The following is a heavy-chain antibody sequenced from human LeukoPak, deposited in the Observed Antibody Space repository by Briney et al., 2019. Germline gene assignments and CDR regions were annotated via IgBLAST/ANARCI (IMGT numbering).Heavy chain of an antibody. Sequence: PSETLSLTCAVYGGSSSGYYWSWIRQPPGKGLEWIGEINHSGSTNYNPSLKSRVTVSVDTSKNQFSLKLSSVTAADTAVYYCARHNHIEQQWLLSYCFDYWGQGILVTVSS. J-gene: IGHJ4*02. D-gene: IGHD6-19*01. CDR3: ARHNHIEQQWLLSYCFDY. CDR1: GGSSSGYY. V-gene: IGHV4-34*01. CDR2: INHSGST.